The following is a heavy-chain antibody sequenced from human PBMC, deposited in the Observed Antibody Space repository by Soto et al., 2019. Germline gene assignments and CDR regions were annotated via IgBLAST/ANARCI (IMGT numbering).Heavy chain of an antibody. CDR3: ARYPSYRTHFDY. J-gene: IGHJ4*02. Sequence: QLQLQESGPGLVKPSETLSLTCTVSGGSISSSSYYWGWIRQPPGKGLEWIGSIYYSGSTYYNPSLKRRVTISVNTSKNQFSLKLSSVTAADTAVYYCARYPSYRTHFDYWGQGTLVTVAS. CDR2: IYYSGST. V-gene: IGHV4-39*01. CDR1: GGSISSSSYY. D-gene: IGHD2-8*01.